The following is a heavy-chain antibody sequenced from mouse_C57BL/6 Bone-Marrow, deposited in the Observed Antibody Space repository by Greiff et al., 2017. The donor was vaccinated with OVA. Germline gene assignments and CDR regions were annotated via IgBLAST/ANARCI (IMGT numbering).Heavy chain of an antibody. Sequence: EVQLQESGPELVKPGASVKLSCKASGYSFTGYSMNWVKPRPEKSLEWIGEITPSTGGTTYNQKFKAKATLTVDKSSTTAYMQLKRLTSEDSAVYYCARGGTSPFAYWGQGTLVTVSA. J-gene: IGHJ3*01. D-gene: IGHD4-1*01. CDR3: ARGGTSPFAY. CDR2: ITPSTGGT. CDR1: GYSFTGYS. V-gene: IGHV1-42*01.